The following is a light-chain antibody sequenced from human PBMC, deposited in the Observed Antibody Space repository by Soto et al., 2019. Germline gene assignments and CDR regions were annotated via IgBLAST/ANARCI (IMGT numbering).Light chain of an antibody. V-gene: IGKV1-12*01. CDR1: QAISIW. CDR3: LQANSLPLT. CDR2: TAS. J-gene: IGKJ4*01. Sequence: DIQMTQSPSSVSASVGDKVTITCRASQAISIWLAWYQQKPGRAPKLLIYTASTLQSGVPSRFSGGGSGTLFTLTISSLQPEDFATYYCLQANSLPLTFGGGTKVEIK.